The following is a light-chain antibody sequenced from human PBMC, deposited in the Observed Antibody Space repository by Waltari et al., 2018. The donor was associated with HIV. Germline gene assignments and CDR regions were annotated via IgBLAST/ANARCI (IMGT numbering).Light chain of an antibody. CDR1: SSDVGAYNY. CDR3: CSYAGRYTYV. J-gene: IGLJ1*01. Sequence: QSALTQPRSVSGSPGQSITISCTGTSSDVGAYNYVSWYQHHPGKAPKFMIYDVTKRPSGVPDRFSGSKSGNTASLTISGLQAEDEADYYCCSYAGRYTYVFGTGTKVTVL. V-gene: IGLV2-11*01. CDR2: DVT.